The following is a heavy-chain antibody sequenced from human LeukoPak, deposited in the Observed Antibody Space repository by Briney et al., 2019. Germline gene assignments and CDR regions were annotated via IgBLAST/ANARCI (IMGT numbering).Heavy chain of an antibody. CDR2: ISGGGAT. V-gene: IGHV3-23*01. J-gene: IGHJ5*02. CDR3: ARVGKAARSEWFDP. CDR1: GFTFSIYA. D-gene: IGHD6-6*01. Sequence: GGSLRLSCAPSGFTFSIYAMTGVRQAPGKGLEWVSAISGGGATYYADSVKGRFTISRDNSKNTLYLQMNSLRADDTAVYYCARVGKAARSEWFDPWGQGTLVTVSS.